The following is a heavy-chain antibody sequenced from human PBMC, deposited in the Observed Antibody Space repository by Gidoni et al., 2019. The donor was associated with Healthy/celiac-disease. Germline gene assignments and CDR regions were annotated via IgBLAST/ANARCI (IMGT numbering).Heavy chain of an antibody. J-gene: IGHJ3*02. Sequence: QLQLQESGPGLVKPSETLSLTCTVSGGSISSSSYYWGWIRQPPGKGLEWIGSIYYSGSTYYNPSLKSRVTISVDTSKNQFSLKLSSVTAADTAVYYCARGGHSYYDILTGGPLLGAFDIWGQGTMVTVSS. CDR2: IYYSGST. CDR1: GGSISSSSYY. V-gene: IGHV4-39*01. CDR3: ARGGHSYYDILTGGPLLGAFDI. D-gene: IGHD3-9*01.